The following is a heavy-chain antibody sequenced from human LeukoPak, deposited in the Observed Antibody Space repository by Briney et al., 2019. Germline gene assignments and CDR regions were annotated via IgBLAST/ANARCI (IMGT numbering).Heavy chain of an antibody. D-gene: IGHD4-17*01. V-gene: IGHV3-74*01. J-gene: IGHJ4*02. CDR1: GFTFSSYW. Sequence: GGSLRLSCAASGFTFSSYWMHWVRQAPGKGLVWVSRINSDGSSTTYADSVKGRFTISRDNAKNTLYLQMNSLRAEDTAVYYCARAMSTVTTNFDYWGQGTLVTVSS. CDR2: INSDGSST. CDR3: ARAMSTVTTNFDY.